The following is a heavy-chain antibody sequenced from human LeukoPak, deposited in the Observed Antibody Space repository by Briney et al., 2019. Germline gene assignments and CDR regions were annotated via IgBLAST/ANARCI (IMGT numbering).Heavy chain of an antibody. V-gene: IGHV3-48*03. CDR3: ARDSGGYGGYYGMDV. CDR1: GFTLSNYE. D-gene: IGHD5-12*01. CDR2: ISSSGSTM. J-gene: IGHJ6*02. Sequence: PGGSLRLSCATSGFTLSNYEMNWVRQAPGKGLEWVSYISSSGSTMYYADSVKGRFTISRDNAKNSLYLQMNSLRAEDTAVYYCARDSGGYGGYYGMDVWGQGTTVTVSS.